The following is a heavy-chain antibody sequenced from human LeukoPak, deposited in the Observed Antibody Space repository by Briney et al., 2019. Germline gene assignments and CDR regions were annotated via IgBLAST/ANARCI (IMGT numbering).Heavy chain of an antibody. D-gene: IGHD6-6*01. CDR2: IYHSGST. J-gene: IGHJ4*02. CDR1: GYSISSGYY. CDR3: ASSSSAHLFDY. Sequence: PSETLSLTCAVSGYSISSGYYWGWIRQPPGQGLEWIGSIYHSGSTYYNPSLKSRVTISVDTSNNQFSLKLSSVTAADTAVYYCASSSSAHLFDYWGQGTLVTVSS. V-gene: IGHV4-38-2*01.